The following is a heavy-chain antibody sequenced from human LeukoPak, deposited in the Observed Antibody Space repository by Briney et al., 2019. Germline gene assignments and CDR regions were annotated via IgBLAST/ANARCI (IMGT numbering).Heavy chain of an antibody. CDR3: ARDRWYDGSGYIAAFDY. D-gene: IGHD3-22*01. CDR1: GFTFSDYY. Sequence: PGGSLRLSCAASGFTFSDYYMSWIRQAPGKGLEWVAVIWYDGSNQDYADSVKGRFTISRDNSKNTLYLQVSSLRAEDTAVYYCARDRWYDGSGYIAAFDYWGQGTLVTVS. V-gene: IGHV3-33*08. J-gene: IGHJ4*02. CDR2: IWYDGSNQ.